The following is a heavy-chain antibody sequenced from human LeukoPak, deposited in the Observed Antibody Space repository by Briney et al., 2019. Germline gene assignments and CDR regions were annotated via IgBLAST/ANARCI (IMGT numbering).Heavy chain of an antibody. CDR2: IIPIFGTA. D-gene: IGHD4-17*01. V-gene: IGHV1-69*05. J-gene: IGHJ4*02. CDR1: GGTFSSYA. CDR3: ASHRRLPGLGH. Sequence: VASVKVSCKASGGTFSSYAISWVRQAPGQGLEWMGGIIPIFGTANYAQKFQGRVTITTDESTSTAYMELSSLRSEDTAVYYCASHRRLPGLGHWGQGTLVTVSS.